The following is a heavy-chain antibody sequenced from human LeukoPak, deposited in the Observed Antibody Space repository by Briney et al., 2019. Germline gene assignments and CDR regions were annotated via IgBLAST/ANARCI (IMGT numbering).Heavy chain of an antibody. CDR3: AIRYCSGGSCYMRGFDY. Sequence: GESLKVSCKGSGYSFSTYWLGWVRQMPGKGLEWMGIIYPGDSDTRYSPSFQGQVTISADKSISTAYLQWSSLKASDTAMYYCAIRYCSGGSCYMRGFDYWGQGTLVTVSS. D-gene: IGHD2-15*01. V-gene: IGHV5-51*01. CDR1: GYSFSTYW. J-gene: IGHJ4*02. CDR2: IYPGDSDT.